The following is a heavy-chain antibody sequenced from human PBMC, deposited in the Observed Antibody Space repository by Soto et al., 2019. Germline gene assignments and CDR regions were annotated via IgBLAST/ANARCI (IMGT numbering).Heavy chain of an antibody. CDR3: ARDCGGDCYSEPLLCCYGMDV. V-gene: IGHV3-30-3*01. J-gene: IGHJ6*02. D-gene: IGHD2-21*02. Sequence: QVQLVESGGGVVQPGRSLRLSCAASGFTFSSYAMHWVRQAPGKGLEWVAVISYDGSNKYYADSVKGRFTISRDNSKNSLYLQMNSLRAEDTAVYYCARDCGGDCYSEPLLCCYGMDVCGQGTTVTVSS. CDR1: GFTFSSYA. CDR2: ISYDGSNK.